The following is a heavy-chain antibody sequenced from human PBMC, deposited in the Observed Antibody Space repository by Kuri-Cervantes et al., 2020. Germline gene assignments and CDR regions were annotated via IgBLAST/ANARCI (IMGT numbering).Heavy chain of an antibody. D-gene: IGHD2-2*01. CDR3: ARVHQPYYYYMDV. Sequence: GSLRLSCTVSGYSISSGYYWGWIRQPPGKGLEWIGYIYYSGSTNYNPSLKSRVTISVDTSKNQFSLKLSSVTAADTAVYYCARVHQPYYYYMDVWGKGTTVTVSS. J-gene: IGHJ6*03. V-gene: IGHV4-61*01. CDR2: IYYSGST. CDR1: GYSISSGYY.